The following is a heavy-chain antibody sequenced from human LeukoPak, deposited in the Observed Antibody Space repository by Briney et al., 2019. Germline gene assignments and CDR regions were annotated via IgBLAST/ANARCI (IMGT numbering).Heavy chain of an antibody. J-gene: IGHJ4*02. D-gene: IGHD3-3*01. V-gene: IGHV4-59*02. CDR3: ARSGEAFTISY. CDR2: ISYSGIT. Sequence: PSETLSLTCTVSGASVSDYSWTWIRQPPGKGLEWIGNISYSGITNYNPSLKSRVTISVDKSKNQFSLKLTSVTAADTAVYYCARSGEAFTISYWGRGTLVTVSS. CDR1: GASVSDYS.